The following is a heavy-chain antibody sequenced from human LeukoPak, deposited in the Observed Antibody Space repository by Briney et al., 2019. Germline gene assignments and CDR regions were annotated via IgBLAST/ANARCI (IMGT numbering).Heavy chain of an antibody. CDR2: IYHSGST. V-gene: IGHV4-4*02. D-gene: IGHD3-10*01. CDR3: ANYYYGSGSYSAY. J-gene: IGHJ4*02. CDR1: GGSISSSNW. Sequence: SGTLSLTCAASGGSISSSNWWSWVRQPPGKGLEWIGEIYHSGSTNYNPSLKSRVTISVDKSKNQFSLKLSSVTAADTAVYYCANYYYGSGSYSAYWGQGTLVTVSS.